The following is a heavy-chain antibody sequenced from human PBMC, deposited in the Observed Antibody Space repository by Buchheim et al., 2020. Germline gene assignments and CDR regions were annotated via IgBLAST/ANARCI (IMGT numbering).Heavy chain of an antibody. V-gene: IGHV4-4*02. Sequence: QVQLQESGPGLVKPSETLSLTCAVSGDSISSNYWWTWVRQPPGKGLEWIGEIYYSGSTNYNPSLKSRVTISVDKSKNQFSLNLSSVTAADTAVYYCATILGGCSSTSCYLLHWGQGTL. J-gene: IGHJ4*02. CDR3: ATILGGCSSTSCYLLH. CDR1: GDSISSNYW. CDR2: IYYSGST. D-gene: IGHD2-2*01.